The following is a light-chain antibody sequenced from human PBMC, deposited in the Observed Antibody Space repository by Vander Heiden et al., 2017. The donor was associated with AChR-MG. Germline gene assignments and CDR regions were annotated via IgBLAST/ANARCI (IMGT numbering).Light chain of an antibody. J-gene: IGLJ3*02. CDR1: RSNLGSNT. V-gene: IGLV1-44*01. CDR2: SNN. Sequence: QSVLTQPPSASGTPGQRFPISCSGSRSNLGSNTLNWSQQLPGTAPKLLIYSNNQRPSGVPDRFSGSKSGTSASLAISGLQSEDEADYYCAAWDDSLRVFGGGTKLTVL. CDR3: AAWDDSLRV.